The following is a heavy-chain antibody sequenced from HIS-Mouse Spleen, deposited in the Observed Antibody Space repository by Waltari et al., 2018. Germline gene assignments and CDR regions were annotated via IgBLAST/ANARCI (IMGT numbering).Heavy chain of an antibody. D-gene: IGHD3-3*01. V-gene: IGHV2-5*01. J-gene: IGHJ3*02. CDR1: GFSLSTSGVG. Sequence: QITLKESGPTLVKPTQTLTLTCTFSGFSLSTSGVGVGWIRQPPGKALEWLALIYWDDKRYSPSLKSKLTIPKDTSKNQVVLTMTNMDPVDTATYYCAHRHPGVVDAFDIWGQGTMVTVSS. CDR3: AHRHPGVVDAFDI. CDR2: IYWDDK.